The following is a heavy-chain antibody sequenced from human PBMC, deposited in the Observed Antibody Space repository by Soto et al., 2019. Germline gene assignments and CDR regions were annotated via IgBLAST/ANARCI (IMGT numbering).Heavy chain of an antibody. CDR3: AKVVDYYDSSGLGAFDI. CDR1: GFTFSSYA. CDR2: ISGSGGST. Sequence: GGSLRLSCAASGFTFSSYAMSWVRQAPGKGLEWVSAISGSGGSTYYADSVKGRFTISRDNSKNTLYLQMNSLRAEDTAVYYCAKVVDYYDSSGLGAFDIWGQGTMVTVSS. D-gene: IGHD3-22*01. V-gene: IGHV3-23*01. J-gene: IGHJ3*02.